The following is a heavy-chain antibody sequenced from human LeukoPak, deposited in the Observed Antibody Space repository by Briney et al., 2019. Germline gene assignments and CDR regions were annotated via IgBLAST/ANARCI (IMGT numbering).Heavy chain of an antibody. CDR1: GGSISSYY. CDR2: IYYSGST. D-gene: IGHD2-21*01. V-gene: IGHV4-59*12. J-gene: IGHJ5*02. Sequence: PSETLSLTCTVSGGSISSYYWSWIRQPPGKGLEWIGYIYYSGSTNYNPSLKSRVTMSVDTSKNQFSLKLSSVTAADTAVYYCARAGEMGVAILFDPWGQGTLVTVSS. CDR3: ARAGEMGVAILFDP.